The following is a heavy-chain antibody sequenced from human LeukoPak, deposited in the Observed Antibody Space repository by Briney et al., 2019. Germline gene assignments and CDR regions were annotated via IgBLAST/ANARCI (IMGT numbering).Heavy chain of an antibody. J-gene: IGHJ4*02. Sequence: GGSLRLSCVASGLTFSNAWMTWVRQAPGKGLEWVGRIKSESVGGAIDYAAPVKGRFTISRDDSKNTVYLQMNSLKTEDTALYYYTTTYHYDSSGYSSYYWGQGTLVTVSS. D-gene: IGHD3-22*01. CDR1: GLTFSNAW. V-gene: IGHV3-15*01. CDR2: IKSESVGGAI. CDR3: TTTYHYDSSGYSSYY.